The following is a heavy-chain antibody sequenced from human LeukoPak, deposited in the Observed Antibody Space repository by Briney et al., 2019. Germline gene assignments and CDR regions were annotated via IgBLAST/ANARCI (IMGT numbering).Heavy chain of an antibody. J-gene: IGHJ3*02. CDR2: ISYSSSYI. D-gene: IGHD5-18*01. Sequence: PGGSLRLSCAASGFTSTYSMNWVRPAPGKGLEWVASISYSSSYISYAESVKGRFTISRDNDKNSLYLQMNSLRAEDTAVYYCARAGYSDAFDIWGQGTMVTVSS. CDR1: GFTSTYS. CDR3: ARAGYSDAFDI. V-gene: IGHV3-21*01.